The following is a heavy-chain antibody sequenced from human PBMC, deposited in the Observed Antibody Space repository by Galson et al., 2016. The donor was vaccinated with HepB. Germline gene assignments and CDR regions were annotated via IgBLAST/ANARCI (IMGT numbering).Heavy chain of an antibody. J-gene: IGHJ4*02. Sequence: QSGAEVKKPGESLKISCRGSGYIFTNYWIGWVRQMHGKGLEWLGIIYPGYSDTRYSPSFQGRVTISVDKSIRTAYLQWSGLEASHTAIYYCARGGGFFDRSGLFDYWGQGTQVTVSS. CDR3: ARGGGFFDRSGLFDY. V-gene: IGHV5-51*03. CDR1: GYIFTNYW. CDR2: IYPGYSDT. D-gene: IGHD3-22*01.